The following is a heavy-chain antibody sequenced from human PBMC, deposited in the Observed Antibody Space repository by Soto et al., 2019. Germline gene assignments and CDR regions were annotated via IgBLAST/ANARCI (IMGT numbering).Heavy chain of an antibody. D-gene: IGHD2-2*01. Sequence: PGGSLRLSCAASGFTFSGYSMNWVRQAPGKGLEWVSSISSSSSYIYYADSVKGRFTISRDNAKNSLYLQMNSLRAEDTAVYYCARDGVGDIGVVPAAIKAYYYYGMDVWGQGTTVTVSS. J-gene: IGHJ6*02. CDR1: GFTFSGYS. CDR3: ARDGVGDIGVVPAAIKAYYYYGMDV. V-gene: IGHV3-21*01. CDR2: ISSSSSYI.